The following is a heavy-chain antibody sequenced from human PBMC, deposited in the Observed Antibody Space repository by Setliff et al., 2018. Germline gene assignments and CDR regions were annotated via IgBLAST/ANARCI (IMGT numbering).Heavy chain of an antibody. CDR2: MNPNSGNT. CDR1: GYTFTGSY. CDR3: ARRFSSGNYNNLGY. J-gene: IGHJ4*02. D-gene: IGHD3-10*01. Sequence: ASVKVSCKASGYTFTGSYIHWVRQAPGQGLEWMGWMNPNSGNTGFAQNFQGRVTMTRNTSINTAYMELSALRSDDTAVYYCARRFSSGNYNNLGYWGQGALVTVSS. V-gene: IGHV1-8*02.